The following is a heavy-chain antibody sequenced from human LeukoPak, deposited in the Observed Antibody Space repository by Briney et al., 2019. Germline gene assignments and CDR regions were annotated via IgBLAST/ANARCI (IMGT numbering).Heavy chain of an antibody. V-gene: IGHV3-30*02. D-gene: IGHD3-9*01. CDR2: IRYDGSNK. J-gene: IGHJ6*03. CDR1: GFTFSSYG. Sequence: GGSLRLSCAASGFTFSSYGMHWVRQAPGRGLEWVAFIRYDGSNKYYADSVKGRFTISRDNSKNTLYLQMNSLRAEDTAVYYCAKINGYFDWLSNMDVWGKGTTVTVSS. CDR3: AKINGYFDWLSNMDV.